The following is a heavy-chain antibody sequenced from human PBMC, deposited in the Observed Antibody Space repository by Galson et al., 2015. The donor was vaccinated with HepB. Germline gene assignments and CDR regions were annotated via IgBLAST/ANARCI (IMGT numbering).Heavy chain of an antibody. D-gene: IGHD2/OR15-2a*01. J-gene: IGHJ4*02. CDR1: GFTFSSYA. V-gene: IGHV3-30-3*01. Sequence: SLRLSCAASGFTFSSYAMHWVRQAPGKGLEWVAVISYDGSNKYYTDSVKGRFTISRDNAQNSLYLQMNSLRDEDTAIYYCAPTPRKYSHFDYWGQGTLVTVSS. CDR2: ISYDGSNK. CDR3: APTPRKYSHFDY.